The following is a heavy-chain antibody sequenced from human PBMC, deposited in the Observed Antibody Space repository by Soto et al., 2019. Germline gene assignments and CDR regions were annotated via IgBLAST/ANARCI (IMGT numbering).Heavy chain of an antibody. CDR1: GFTFGDYA. CDR3: TRDGRALRASYYYYGMDV. D-gene: IGHD4-17*01. J-gene: IGHJ6*01. CDR2: IRSKAYGGTT. V-gene: IGHV3-49*04. Sequence: GGSLRLSCTASGFTFGDYAMSWVRQAPGKGLEWVGFIRSKAYGGTTEYAASVKGRFTISRDDSKSIAYLQMNSLKTEDTAVYYCTRDGRALRASYYYYGMDVWGQGTTVTVSS.